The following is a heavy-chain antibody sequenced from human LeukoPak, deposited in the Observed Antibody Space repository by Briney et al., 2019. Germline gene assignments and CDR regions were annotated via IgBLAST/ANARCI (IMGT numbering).Heavy chain of an antibody. CDR3: ARASYDILTGYNWFDP. J-gene: IGHJ5*02. CDR1: GFTFSSYA. Sequence: GGSLRLSCAASGFTFSSYAMHWVRQAPGKGLEYVSAISSNGGSTYYANSVKGRFTISRDNSKNTLYLQMGSLRAEDMAVYYCARASYDILTGYNWFDPWGQGTLVTVSS. D-gene: IGHD3-9*01. V-gene: IGHV3-64*01. CDR2: ISSNGGST.